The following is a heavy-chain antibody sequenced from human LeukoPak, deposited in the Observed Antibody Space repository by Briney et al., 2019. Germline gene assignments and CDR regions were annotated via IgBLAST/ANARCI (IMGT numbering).Heavy chain of an antibody. CDR2: ICYDGSNK. V-gene: IGHV3-33*01. CDR1: GFTFSSYG. D-gene: IGHD2-2*01. J-gene: IGHJ4*02. CDR3: AADSTADY. Sequence: GGSLRLSCAASGFTFSSYGMHWVRQAPGKGLEWVAVICYDGSNKYYADSVKGRFTISRDNSKNTLYLQINSLRAEDTAVYYCAADSTADYWGQGTLVTVSS.